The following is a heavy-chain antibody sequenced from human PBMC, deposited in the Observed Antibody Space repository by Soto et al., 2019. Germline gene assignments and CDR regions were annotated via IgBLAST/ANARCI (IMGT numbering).Heavy chain of an antibody. CDR1: GFIFISYW. J-gene: IGHJ4*02. V-gene: IGHV3-74*01. Sequence: GGSLRLSCAVSGFIFISYWMHWVRQAPGKGLVWVSRIKSDGSSTSYADAVKGRFTISRDNAKNTLSLQMNSLRAEDTAVYYCAKDSSSRPYWGQGTLVTVSS. D-gene: IGHD6-13*01. CDR2: IKSDGSST. CDR3: AKDSSSRPY.